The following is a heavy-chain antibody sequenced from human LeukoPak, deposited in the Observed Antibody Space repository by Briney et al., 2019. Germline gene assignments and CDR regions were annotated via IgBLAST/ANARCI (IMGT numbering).Heavy chain of an antibody. D-gene: IGHD1-14*01. J-gene: IGHJ6*03. Sequence: KVSCKASGYTFTSYGISWVRQAPGQGLEWMGWINPNSGGTNYAQKFQGRVTMTRDTSISTAYMELSRLRSDDTAVYYCARDGSGPDGGRTVPYYYMDVWGKGTTVTISS. CDR1: GYTFTSYG. CDR2: INPNSGGT. CDR3: ARDGSGPDGGRTVPYYYMDV. V-gene: IGHV1-2*02.